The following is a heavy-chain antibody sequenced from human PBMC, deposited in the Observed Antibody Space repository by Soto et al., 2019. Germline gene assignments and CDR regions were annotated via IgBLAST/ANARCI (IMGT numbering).Heavy chain of an antibody. Sequence: SETLSLTCTVSGGPISNYFWSWIRQPPGKGLEWVGYIYYSGSTNYNPSLKSRVTISVDTSKNQFSLKLSSVTAADTAVYYCARRYGASFDYWGQGTLVTVSS. V-gene: IGHV4-59*01. J-gene: IGHJ4*02. CDR2: IYYSGST. CDR3: ARRYGASFDY. D-gene: IGHD4-17*01. CDR1: GGPISNYF.